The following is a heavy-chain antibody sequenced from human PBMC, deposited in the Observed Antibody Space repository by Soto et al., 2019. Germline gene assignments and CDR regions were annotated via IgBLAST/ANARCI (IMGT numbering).Heavy chain of an antibody. Sequence: QVQLVQSGAEVKKPGSSVKASCKASGGTFSSYAISWVRQAPGQGLEWMGGIIPIFGTANYAQKFQGRVTITADESTSTAYMELSSLRSEDTAVYYCARSHGGYCTNGVCSPPDYYYYGMDVWGQGTTVTVSS. D-gene: IGHD2-8*01. V-gene: IGHV1-69*01. CDR3: ARSHGGYCTNGVCSPPDYYYYGMDV. CDR2: IIPIFGTA. J-gene: IGHJ6*02. CDR1: GGTFSSYA.